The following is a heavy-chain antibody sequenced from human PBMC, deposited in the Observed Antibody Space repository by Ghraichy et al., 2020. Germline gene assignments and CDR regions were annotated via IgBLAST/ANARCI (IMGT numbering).Heavy chain of an antibody. Sequence: GGSLRLSCAASGFTFSSYSINWVRQAPGKGLEWVSSISSSSIYIYFADSVKGRFSISRDNAKNSLYLQMNSLRVEDTAVYYCARAAVSSSHTGGSFDIWGQGTMITVSS. CDR3: ARAAVSSSHTGGSFDI. CDR1: GFTFSSYS. V-gene: IGHV3-21*01. CDR2: ISSSSIYI. D-gene: IGHD6-13*01. J-gene: IGHJ3*02.